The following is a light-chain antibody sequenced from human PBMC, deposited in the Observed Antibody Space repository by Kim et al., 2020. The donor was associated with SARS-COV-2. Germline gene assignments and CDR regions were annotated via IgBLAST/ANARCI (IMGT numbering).Light chain of an antibody. Sequence: RQTAKPTCHGNSNNVGDQGAAWLQLQQGHPPKLLSDRINLRPSGSSARFSASRSGNTASLTITGLQPEDEADYYCSAWDSSLNAWVFGGGTQLTVL. CDR1: SNNVGDQG. CDR3: SAWDSSLNAWV. CDR2: RIN. J-gene: IGLJ3*02. V-gene: IGLV10-54*04.